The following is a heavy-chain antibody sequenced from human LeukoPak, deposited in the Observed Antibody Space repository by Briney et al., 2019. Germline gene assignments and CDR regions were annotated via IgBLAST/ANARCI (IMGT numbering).Heavy chain of an antibody. J-gene: IGHJ6*03. CDR2: IYYSGST. D-gene: IGHD2-2*01. V-gene: IGHV4-30-4*08. CDR1: GGSISSGDYY. Sequence: SQTLSLTCTVSGGSISSGDYYWSWIRQPPGKGLEWIGYIYYSGSTYYNPSLKSRVTISVDTSKNQFSLKLSSVTAADTAVYYCARVPAAIYYHYYMDVWGKGTTVTVSS. CDR3: ARVPAAIYYHYYMDV.